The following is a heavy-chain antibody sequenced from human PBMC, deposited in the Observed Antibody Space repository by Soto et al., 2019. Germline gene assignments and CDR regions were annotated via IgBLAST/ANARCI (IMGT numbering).Heavy chain of an antibody. V-gene: IGHV4-4*07. CDR2: IYSSGST. D-gene: IGHD2-15*01. CDR1: GGSISSYY. Sequence: SETLSLTCSVSGGSISSYYWDWIRQPAGKGLEWIGRIYSSGSTNYNPSLQSRVTMSVDTSKNQFSLKLSSVTAADTAVYYCARETCSGGSCYAFFDYWGQGTLVTVSS. CDR3: ARETCSGGSCYAFFDY. J-gene: IGHJ4*02.